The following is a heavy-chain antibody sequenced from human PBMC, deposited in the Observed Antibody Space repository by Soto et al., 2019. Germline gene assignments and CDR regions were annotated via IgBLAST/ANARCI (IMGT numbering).Heavy chain of an antibody. J-gene: IGHJ6*03. CDR3: ARLMRYSGYDTSKPHYYYYMDV. CDR1: GYSVPTDW. V-gene: IGHV5-51*01. CDR2: IHPVDSHT. Sequence: PAEALPITGKGSGYSVPTDWIGGVRYMPGKGLESLGIIHPVDSHTRYSPSFSAPVTISPDKSISTPYLQWISLKASDTAMYYCARLMRYSGYDTSKPHYYYYMDVWGKGTTVTVSS. D-gene: IGHD5-12*01.